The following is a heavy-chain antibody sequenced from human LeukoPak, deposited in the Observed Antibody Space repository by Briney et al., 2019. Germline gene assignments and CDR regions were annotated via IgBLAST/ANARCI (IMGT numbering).Heavy chain of an antibody. J-gene: IGHJ5*02. D-gene: IGHD3-22*01. V-gene: IGHV3-74*01. Sequence: PGGSLRLSCAASGFTFSSYWMHWVRQAPGKGLVWVSRINSDGSSTSYADSVKGRFTISRDNAKNSLYLQMNSLRAEDTAVYYCARGAPNYDSSGITNWFDPWGQGTLVTVSS. CDR3: ARGAPNYDSSGITNWFDP. CDR1: GFTFSSYW. CDR2: INSDGSST.